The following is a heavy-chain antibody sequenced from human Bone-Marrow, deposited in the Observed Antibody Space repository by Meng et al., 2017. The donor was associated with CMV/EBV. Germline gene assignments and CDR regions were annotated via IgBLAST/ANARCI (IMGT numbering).Heavy chain of an antibody. CDR3: AREGAVDYYFDY. J-gene: IGHJ4*02. V-gene: IGHV4-39*07. D-gene: IGHD6-19*01. CDR2: IYYSGST. Sequence: LHVPGSGPGLVKPSETLAPTCTVSGGPISSSSYYWGWIRQPPGKGLEWIGSIYYSGSTYYNPSLKSRVTISVDTSKNQFSLKLSSVTAADTAVYYCAREGAVDYYFDYWGQGTLVTVSS. CDR1: GGPISSSSYY.